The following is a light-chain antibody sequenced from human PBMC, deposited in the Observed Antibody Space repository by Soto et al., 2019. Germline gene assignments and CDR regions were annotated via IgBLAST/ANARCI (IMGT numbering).Light chain of an antibody. V-gene: IGKV1-12*01. CDR2: VAS. J-gene: IGKJ5*01. Sequence: DIQMTQSPSSGSAFVGDRVTITCRASQNINSWLAWYQQKPGKAPKLLIYVASTLQSGVPSRFSGSGSGTEFTLTISSLQPEDFATYYCQQADSFPITFGQGTRLEIK. CDR1: QNINSW. CDR3: QQADSFPIT.